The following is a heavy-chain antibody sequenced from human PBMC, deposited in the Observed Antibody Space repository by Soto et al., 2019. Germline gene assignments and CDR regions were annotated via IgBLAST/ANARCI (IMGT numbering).Heavy chain of an antibody. J-gene: IGHJ6*02. CDR1: GFTFSDYW. CDR3: VRGLRNYYGVDV. CDR2: IKFDGSFT. V-gene: IGHV3-74*01. D-gene: IGHD4-17*01. Sequence: EVQLVESGGGLVQPGGSLRLSCVASGFTFSDYWMHWVRQAPGKGLVWASRIKFDGSFTSHADSVKGRFTISRDNASNTVHLQMDSLRAEDTGVYYCVRGLRNYYGVDVWCQGTTVTVSS.